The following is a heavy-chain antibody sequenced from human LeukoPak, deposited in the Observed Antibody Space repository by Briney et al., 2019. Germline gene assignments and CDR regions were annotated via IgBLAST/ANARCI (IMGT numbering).Heavy chain of an antibody. CDR3: AKSRPFSYSSGWAFDY. V-gene: IGHV3-23*01. CDR2: XSGSVGST. D-gene: IGHD6-19*01. Sequence: VSXXSGSVGSTYYADSVKGRFTISRDNSKNTLYLQMNSLRAEDTAVYYCAKSRPFSYSSGWAFDYWGQGTLVTVSS. J-gene: IGHJ4*02.